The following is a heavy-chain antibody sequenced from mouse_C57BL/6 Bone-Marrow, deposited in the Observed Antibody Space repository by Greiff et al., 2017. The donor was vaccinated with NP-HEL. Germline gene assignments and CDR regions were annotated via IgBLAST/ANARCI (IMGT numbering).Heavy chain of an antibody. D-gene: IGHD1-1*01. V-gene: IGHV1-55*01. CDR3: ARDLNYYGSSYGY. CDR2: IYPGSGST. J-gene: IGHJ2*01. Sequence: QVQLQQPGAELVKPGASVKMSCKASGYTFTSYWITWVKQRPGQGLEWIGDIYPGSGSTNYNEKFKSKATLTVDTSSSTAYMQLSSLTSEDSAVYYCARDLNYYGSSYGYWGQGTTLTVSS. CDR1: GYTFTSYW.